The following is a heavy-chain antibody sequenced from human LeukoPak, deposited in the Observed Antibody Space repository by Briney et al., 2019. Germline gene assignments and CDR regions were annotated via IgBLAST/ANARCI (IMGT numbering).Heavy chain of an antibody. CDR2: ISAYNGNT. CDR1: GYTFTSYG. D-gene: IGHD3-10*01. J-gene: IGHJ4*02. Sequence: ASVKASCKASGYTFTSYGISWVRQAPGQGLEWMGWISAYNGNTNYAQKLQDRVTIIADEFTSTAYMELSSLRSEDTAVYYCTRSGDITMVRGVITTPAVIDYWGQGTLVTVSS. CDR3: TRSGDITMVRGVITTPAVIDY. V-gene: IGHV1-18*01.